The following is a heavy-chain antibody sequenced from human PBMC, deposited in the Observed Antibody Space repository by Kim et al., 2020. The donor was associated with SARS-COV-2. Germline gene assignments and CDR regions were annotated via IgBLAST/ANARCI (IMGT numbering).Heavy chain of an antibody. CDR2: INTNTGKP. Sequence: ASVKVSCKTSGYPFTRSALHWVRQAPGQGLELMGWINTNTGKPTYAQGFTGRFVFSLDTSVSTAYLEISGLKTEDSAVYFCAKDSVRDYYFDHWGRGAMV. CDR1: GYPFTRSA. V-gene: IGHV7-4-1*02. CDR3: AKDSVRDYYFDH. J-gene: IGHJ4*02. D-gene: IGHD4-17*01.